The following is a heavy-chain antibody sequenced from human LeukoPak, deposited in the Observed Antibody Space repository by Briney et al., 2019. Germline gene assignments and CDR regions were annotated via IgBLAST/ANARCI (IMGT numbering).Heavy chain of an antibody. CDR2: IGATGSTA. V-gene: IGHV3-23*01. CDR3: AKRRIEGHESFDI. CDR1: GFTFSSHA. Sequence: GGSLRLSCVGSGFTFSSHAISWVRQAPGKGLEWVSVIGATGSTALYTDSVKGRFTISRDNSINTLFLQMNSVRAEDTAVYYCAKRRIEGHESFDIWGQGTMVTVSS. J-gene: IGHJ3*02.